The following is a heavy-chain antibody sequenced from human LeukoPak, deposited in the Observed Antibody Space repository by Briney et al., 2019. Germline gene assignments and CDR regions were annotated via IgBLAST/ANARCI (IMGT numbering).Heavy chain of an antibody. J-gene: IGHJ5*02. Sequence: GGSLRLSCAASGFTFSNYAMSWVRQAPGKGLEWVSVISAGRGGTYYADSVKGRFSTSRDNSKNTLYLQMNSLRAEDTAVYYCARGGGRYYDSSGSPWGQGTLVTVSS. D-gene: IGHD3-22*01. CDR2: ISAGRGGT. CDR1: GFTFSNYA. CDR3: ARGGGRYYDSSGSP. V-gene: IGHV3-23*01.